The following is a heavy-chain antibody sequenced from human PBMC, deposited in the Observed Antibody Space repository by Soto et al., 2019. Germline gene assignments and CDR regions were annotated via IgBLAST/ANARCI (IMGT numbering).Heavy chain of an antibody. CDR3: ARVERQWNPRGFLEEQYYFDY. V-gene: IGHV1-18*01. J-gene: IGHJ4*02. D-gene: IGHD6-19*01. Sequence: GASVKVSCKASGYTFTSYGISWVRQAPGQGLEWMGWISAYNGNTNYAQKLQGRVTMTTDTSTSTAYMELRSLRSDDTAVYYCARVERQWNPRGFLEEQYYFDYWGQGTLVTVSS. CDR1: GYTFTSYG. CDR2: ISAYNGNT.